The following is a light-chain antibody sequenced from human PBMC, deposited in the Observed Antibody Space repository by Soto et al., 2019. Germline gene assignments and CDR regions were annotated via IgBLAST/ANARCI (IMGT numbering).Light chain of an antibody. CDR1: QSVSSRY. CDR3: QQYYATPFN. V-gene: IGKV3-20*01. Sequence: EIVLTQSPGTLSLSPGERATLSCRASQSVSSRYLAWYQQKPGQAPRLLIYGASSRATGIPDRFSGSGSETEFTLTINSLQAEDVAVYYCQQYYATPFNFGPGTRVEIK. J-gene: IGKJ3*01. CDR2: GAS.